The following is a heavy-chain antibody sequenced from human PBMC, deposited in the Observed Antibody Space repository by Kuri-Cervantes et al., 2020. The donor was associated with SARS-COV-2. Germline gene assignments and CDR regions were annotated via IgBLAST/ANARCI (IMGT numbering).Heavy chain of an antibody. J-gene: IGHJ4*02. D-gene: IGHD2-15*01. CDR2: INHSGST. Sequence: ESLKISCAVYGGSFSAYYWRWSWIRQPPGKGLEWIGEINHSGSTNYKPSLKSRVTISVDTSKNQFSLKLSSVTAADTAVYYCARGLRCSGGSCYSEGGTFDYWGQGTLVTVSS. CDR1: GGSFSAYY. V-gene: IGHV4-34*01. CDR3: ARGLRCSGGSCYSEGGTFDY.